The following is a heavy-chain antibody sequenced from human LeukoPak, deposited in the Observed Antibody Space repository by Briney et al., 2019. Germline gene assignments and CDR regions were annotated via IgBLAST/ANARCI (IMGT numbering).Heavy chain of an antibody. CDR3: AKDWDWELLIFDY. CDR2: ISGGGSTL. J-gene: IGHJ4*02. Sequence: GGSLRLSCSASGFTFSSYEINWVRQAAGKGLEWASYISGGGSTLYYADSVKGRFTISRDNAKNSLYLQMNSLRAEDTAIYYCAKDWDWELLIFDYWGQGTLVTVSS. CDR1: GFTFSSYE. D-gene: IGHD1-26*01. V-gene: IGHV3-48*03.